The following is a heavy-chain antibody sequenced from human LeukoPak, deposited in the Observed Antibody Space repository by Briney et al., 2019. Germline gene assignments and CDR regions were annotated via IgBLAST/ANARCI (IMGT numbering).Heavy chain of an antibody. CDR3: ARDSSGYSLVDY. CDR1: GGSIRSGGCY. J-gene: IGHJ4*02. Sequence: SETLSLTCTVSGGSIRSGGCYWSWIRQHPGKGLEWIGYIYYSGATYYNPSLQSRLTISIDTSKNQFSLKLSSVTAADTAVYYCARDSSGYSLVDYWGQGTLVTVSS. V-gene: IGHV4-31*03. D-gene: IGHD3-22*01. CDR2: IYYSGAT.